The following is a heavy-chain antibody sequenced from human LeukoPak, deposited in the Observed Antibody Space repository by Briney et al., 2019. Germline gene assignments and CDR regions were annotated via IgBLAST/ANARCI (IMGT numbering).Heavy chain of an antibody. CDR2: IYYSGST. V-gene: IGHV4-31*03. D-gene: IGHD5-24*01. CDR1: GGSISSGGYY. J-gene: IGHJ4*02. CDR3: ARAGHRDGYNSLGY. Sequence: PSGTLSLTCTVSGGSISSGGYYWSWIRQRPGKGLEWVGYIYYSGSTYYNPSLKSRVTISVDTSKNQFSLKLSSVTAADTAVYYCARAGHRDGYNSLGYWGQGTLVTVSS.